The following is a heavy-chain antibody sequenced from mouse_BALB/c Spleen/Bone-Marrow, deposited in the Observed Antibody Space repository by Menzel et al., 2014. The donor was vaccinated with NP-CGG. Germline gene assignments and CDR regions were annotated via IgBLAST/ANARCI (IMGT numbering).Heavy chain of an antibody. CDR1: GYAFTNYL. CDR3: ERSFAYYYGMDY. V-gene: IGHV1-54*03. Sequence: VNVLESGAELVRPGTSVKVSCKASGYAFTNYLIEWVKQRPGQGLEWIGEINPGSGGTNYNVKFKGKATLTADKSSSTANMQLSSLTSDDSAVYFCERSFAYYYGMDYWGQGTSVTVSS. CDR2: INPGSGGT. J-gene: IGHJ4*01.